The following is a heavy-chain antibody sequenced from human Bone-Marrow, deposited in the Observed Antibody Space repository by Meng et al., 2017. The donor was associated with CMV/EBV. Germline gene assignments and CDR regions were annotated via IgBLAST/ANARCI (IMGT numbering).Heavy chain of an antibody. Sequence: VSVKVSCKACGYTFTGYYMHWVRQAPGQGLEWMGWINPNSGGTNYAQKFQGRVTMTRDTSNSTAYMELSRLRSDDTAVYYCVRIGTYCSSTSCYTFDIWGQGTMVTVSS. V-gene: IGHV1-2*02. CDR2: INPNSGGT. D-gene: IGHD2-2*02. CDR3: VRIGTYCSSTSCYTFDI. CDR1: GYTFTGYY. J-gene: IGHJ3*02.